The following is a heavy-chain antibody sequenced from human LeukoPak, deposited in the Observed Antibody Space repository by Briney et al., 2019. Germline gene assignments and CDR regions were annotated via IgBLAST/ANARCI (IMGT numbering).Heavy chain of an antibody. CDR1: GFTFTDYS. CDR2: ISGRGTT. Sequence: GGSLRLSCVASGFTFTDYSINWVRQAPGKGLEWVSAISGRGTTYYADSVKGRFTISRDNSKNTLYLQMNSLRAEDTAVYYCAKDPMVRGSTYDYWGQGTLVTVSS. CDR3: AKDPMVRGSTYDY. D-gene: IGHD3-10*01. V-gene: IGHV3-23*01. J-gene: IGHJ4*02.